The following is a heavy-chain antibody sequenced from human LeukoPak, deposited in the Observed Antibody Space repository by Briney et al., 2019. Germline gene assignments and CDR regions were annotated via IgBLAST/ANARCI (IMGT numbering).Heavy chain of an antibody. Sequence: WGSLRLSCAASGFTFSDYYMSLIRQAPGKGMECISYITSSSSDTNYADSVKGRFTISRDNAKKSLYLQMNSLRAEDTAVYYCARDYDILTGYFRGGFDYWGQGTLVTVSS. CDR2: ITSSSSDT. D-gene: IGHD3-9*01. CDR1: GFTFSDYY. V-gene: IGHV3-11*05. J-gene: IGHJ4*02. CDR3: ARDYDILTGYFRGGFDY.